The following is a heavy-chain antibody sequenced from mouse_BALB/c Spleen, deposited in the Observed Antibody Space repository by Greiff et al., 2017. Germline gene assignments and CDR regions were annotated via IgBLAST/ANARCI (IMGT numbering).Heavy chain of an antibody. CDR3: ARGRYGSSYGFDY. V-gene: IGHV5-6-5*01. CDR2: ISSGGST. Sequence: EVMLVESGGGLVKPGGSLKLSCAASGFTFSSYAMSWVRQTPEKRLEWVASISSGGSTYYPDSVKGRFTISRDNARNILYLQMSSLRSEDTAMYYCARGRYGSSYGFDYWGQGTTLTVSS. CDR1: GFTFSSYA. D-gene: IGHD1-1*01. J-gene: IGHJ2*01.